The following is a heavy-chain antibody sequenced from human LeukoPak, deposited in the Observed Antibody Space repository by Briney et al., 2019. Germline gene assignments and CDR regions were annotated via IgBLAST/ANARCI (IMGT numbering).Heavy chain of an antibody. CDR3: ARVAYYDSSGYRFDY. Sequence: SQTLSLTCTVSGGSISSGSYYWSWIRQPAGKGLEWIGRIYTSGSTNYNPSLKSRVTISVDTSKNQFSLKLSSVTAADTAVYYCARVAYYDSSGYRFDYWGQGTLVTVSS. CDR1: GGSISSGSYY. CDR2: IYTSGST. J-gene: IGHJ4*02. V-gene: IGHV4-61*02. D-gene: IGHD3-22*01.